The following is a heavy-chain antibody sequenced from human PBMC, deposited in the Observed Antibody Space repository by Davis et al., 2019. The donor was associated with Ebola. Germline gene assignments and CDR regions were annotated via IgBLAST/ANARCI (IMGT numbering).Heavy chain of an antibody. CDR1: GASTTSYY. V-gene: IGHV4-59*01. CDR2: ISYSGGT. Sequence: PSETLSLTCSVSGASTTSYYWSWIRRPPGMGLEWIGYISYSGGTNYNPSLRSRSTISLDTSKNQFSLKLTSVTAADTAVYYCARGYSGIWVDYWGQGNLVTVSS. J-gene: IGHJ4*02. D-gene: IGHD2-21*01. CDR3: ARGYSGIWVDY.